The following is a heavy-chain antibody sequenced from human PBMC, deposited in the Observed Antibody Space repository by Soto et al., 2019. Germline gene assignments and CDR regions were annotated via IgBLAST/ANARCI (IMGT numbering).Heavy chain of an antibody. Sequence: EVQLVESGGGLVKPGGSLRLSCAASGFTFSSYSMNWVRQAPGKGLEWVSSISSSSSYIYYADSVKGRFTISRDNAKNSLCLQMNRLRAEERDVYYCASDQPGYSYGYGLGYWGQGTLVTVSS. CDR1: GFTFSSYS. CDR2: ISSSSSYI. V-gene: IGHV3-21*01. D-gene: IGHD5-18*01. CDR3: ASDQPGYSYGYGLGY. J-gene: IGHJ4*02.